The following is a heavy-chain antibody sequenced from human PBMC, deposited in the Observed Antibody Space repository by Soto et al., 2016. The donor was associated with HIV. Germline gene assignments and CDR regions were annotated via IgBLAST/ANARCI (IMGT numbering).Heavy chain of an antibody. Sequence: QVQLVQSGAEVKKPGASVKVSCKASGYTFTDYYMHWVRQAPGQGLEWMGWINPNSGGTNYAQKVQGRVTMTTDTSTSTAYMELRSLRSDDTAVYYCARLGIAVAGTRDAFDIWGQGTMVTVSS. D-gene: IGHD6-19*01. J-gene: IGHJ3*02. CDR2: INPNSGGT. V-gene: IGHV1-2*02. CDR1: GYTFTDYY. CDR3: ARLGIAVAGTRDAFDI.